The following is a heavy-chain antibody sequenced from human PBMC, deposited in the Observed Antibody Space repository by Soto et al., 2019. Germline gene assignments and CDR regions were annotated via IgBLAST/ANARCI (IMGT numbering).Heavy chain of an antibody. D-gene: IGHD4-17*01. CDR1: GGSISSYY. J-gene: IGHJ6*03. CDR2: IYYSGST. Sequence: SETLSLTCTVSGGSISSYYWSWIRQPPGKGLEWIGYIYYSGSTNYNPSLKSRVTISVDTSKNQFSLKLSSVTAADTAVYYCARHMGHGDYMDYYYYYMDVWGKGTTVTVSS. CDR3: ARHMGHGDYMDYYYYYMDV. V-gene: IGHV4-59*08.